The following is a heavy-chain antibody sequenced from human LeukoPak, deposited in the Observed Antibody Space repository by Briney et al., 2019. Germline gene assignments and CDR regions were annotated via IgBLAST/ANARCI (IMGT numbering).Heavy chain of an antibody. CDR3: ARDHALGIAVAGGHFDY. V-gene: IGHV3-30-3*01. D-gene: IGHD6-19*01. J-gene: IGHJ4*02. Sequence: PGGSLRLSCAASGFTFSSYAMHWVRQAPGKGLEWVAVISYDGSNKYYADSVKGRFTISRDNAKNSLYLQMNSLRAEDTAVYYCARDHALGIAVAGGHFDYWGQGTLVTVSS. CDR2: ISYDGSNK. CDR1: GFTFSSYA.